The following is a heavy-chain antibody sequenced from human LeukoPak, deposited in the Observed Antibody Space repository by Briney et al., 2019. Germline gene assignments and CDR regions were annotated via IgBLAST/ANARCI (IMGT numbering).Heavy chain of an antibody. J-gene: IGHJ4*02. CDR3: ARVLGIAGSKLNYFDY. CDR1: GYTFTGYY. D-gene: IGHD1-26*01. Sequence: GASVKVSCKASGYTFTGYYMHWVRQAPGQGLEWMGWINPNSGGTNYAQKFKGRVTMTRDMSTSTVYMELSSLRSEDTAVYYCARVLGIAGSKLNYFDYWGQGTLVTVSS. CDR2: INPNSGGT. V-gene: IGHV1-2*02.